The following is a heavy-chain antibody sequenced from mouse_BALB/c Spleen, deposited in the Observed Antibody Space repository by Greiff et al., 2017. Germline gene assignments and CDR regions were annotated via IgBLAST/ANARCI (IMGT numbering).Heavy chain of an antibody. V-gene: IGHV3-8*02. D-gene: IGHD2-4*01. CDR2: ISYSGST. CDR1: GDSITSGY. Sequence: EVKVEESGPSLVKPSQTLSLTCSVTGDSITSGYWNWIRKFPGNKLEYMGYISYSGSTYYNPSLKSRISITRDTSKNQYYLQLNSVTTEDTATYYCARNPMINYAMDYWGQGTSVTVSS. J-gene: IGHJ4*01. CDR3: ARNPMINYAMDY.